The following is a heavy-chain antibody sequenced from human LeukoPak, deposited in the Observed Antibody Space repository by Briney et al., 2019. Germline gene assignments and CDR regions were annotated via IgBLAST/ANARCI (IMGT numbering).Heavy chain of an antibody. V-gene: IGHV3-7*01. D-gene: IGHD5-18*01. J-gene: IGHJ4*02. Sequence: GGSLRLSCAASGFTFSSYWMNWVRQAPGKGLEWVANIKRDGSDKYYLDSVKGRFTISRDNAKNSLYLQMNSLRAEDTAVYYCARVSVDTAMVTPSGFDYWGQGTLVTVSS. CDR3: ARVSVDTAMVTPSGFDY. CDR2: IKRDGSDK. CDR1: GFTFSSYW.